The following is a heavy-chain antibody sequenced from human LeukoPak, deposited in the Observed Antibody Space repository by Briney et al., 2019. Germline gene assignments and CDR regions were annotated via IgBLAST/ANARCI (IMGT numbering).Heavy chain of an antibody. V-gene: IGHV4-59*08. J-gene: IGHJ2*01. CDR2: MFYSGST. CDR3: ARWESYWYLDL. D-gene: IGHD1-26*01. CDR1: GDSVSPHP. Sequence: SETLSLTCTVSGDSVSPHPWSWIRQSPGRGLEWIGYMFYSGSTNYNPSLSSRVTMSVDTSKNQFSLKLSSVTAADTAVYYCARWESYWYLDLWGRGTLVTVSS.